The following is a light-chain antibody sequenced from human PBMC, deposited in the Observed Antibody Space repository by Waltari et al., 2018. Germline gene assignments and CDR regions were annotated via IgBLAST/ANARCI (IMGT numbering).Light chain of an antibody. J-gene: IGKJ1*01. CDR1: ESINTW. CDR3: QQYKRPPWT. V-gene: IGKV1-5*03. Sequence: DIQMTQSPSTLSASSGARVTITCRATESINTWLAWYQQKPGKAPKLLIYKAFNLESGVPSRFSGSGSGTEFTLSISSLQPDDFATYYCQQYKRPPWTFGQGTKVDI. CDR2: KAF.